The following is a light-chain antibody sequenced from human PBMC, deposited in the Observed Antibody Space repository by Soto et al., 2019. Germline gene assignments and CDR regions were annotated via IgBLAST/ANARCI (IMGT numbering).Light chain of an antibody. Sequence: DIQMTQSPSSLSASVRDRVTITCQASQDISNYLNWYQQKPGKAPKLLIYDASNLETGVPSRFSGSGSGTDFTFTISRLQPEDIATYYCQQYDNLPITFGQGTRLEIK. CDR2: DAS. V-gene: IGKV1-33*01. CDR3: QQYDNLPIT. J-gene: IGKJ5*01. CDR1: QDISNY.